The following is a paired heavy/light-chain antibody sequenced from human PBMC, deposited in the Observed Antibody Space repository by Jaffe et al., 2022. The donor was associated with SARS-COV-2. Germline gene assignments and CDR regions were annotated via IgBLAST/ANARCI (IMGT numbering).Heavy chain of an antibody. CDR1: GGSFSGYY. J-gene: IGHJ6*02. V-gene: IGHV4-34*01. D-gene: IGHD5-18*01. Sequence: QVQLQQWGAGLLKPSETLSLTCAVYGGSFSGYYWSWIRQPPGKGLEWIGEINHSGSTNYNPSLKSRVTISVDTSKNQFSLKLSSVTAADTAVYYCASGPETWIQLWSTTYYGMDVWGQGTTVTVSS. CDR2: INHSGST. CDR3: ASGPETWIQLWSTTYYGMDV.
Light chain of an antibody. CDR3: NSRDSSGNLGV. J-gene: IGLJ2*01. V-gene: IGLV3-19*01. CDR1: SLRSYY. CDR2: GKN. Sequence: SSELTQDPAVSVALGQTVRITCQGDSLRSYYASWYQQKPGQAPVLVIYGKNNRPSGIPDRFSGSSSGNTASLTITGAQAEDEADYYCNSRDSSGNLGVFGGGTKLTVL.